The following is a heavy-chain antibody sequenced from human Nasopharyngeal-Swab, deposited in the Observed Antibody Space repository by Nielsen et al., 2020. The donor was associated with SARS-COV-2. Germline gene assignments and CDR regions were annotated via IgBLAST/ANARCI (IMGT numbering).Heavy chain of an antibody. CDR3: ARVSYYYGSGSYYKYFDY. CDR2: IYYSGST. D-gene: IGHD3-10*01. CDR1: GGSISSSSYY. V-gene: IGHV4-61*01. J-gene: IGHJ4*02. Sequence: SETLSLTCTVSGGSISSSSYYWSWIRQPPWKGLEWIGYIYYSGSTNYNPSLKSPVTISVDTSKNQFSLKLSSVTAADTAVYYCARVSYYYGSGSYYKYFDYWGQGTLVNVSS.